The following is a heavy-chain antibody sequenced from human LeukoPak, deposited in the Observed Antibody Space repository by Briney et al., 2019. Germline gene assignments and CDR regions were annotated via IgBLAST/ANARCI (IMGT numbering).Heavy chain of an antibody. J-gene: IGHJ6*03. CDR1: GYTFTSYD. CDR2: MNPNSGNT. CDR3: ARGGLYGGSHYYYYMDV. V-gene: IGHV1-8*01. Sequence: ASVKVSCKASGYTFTSYDINWVRQATGQGLEWMGWMNPNSGNTGYAQKFQGRVTMTRNTSISTAYMELSSLRSEDTAVYYCARGGLYGGSHYYYYMDVWAKGPRSPSP. D-gene: IGHD2-8*01.